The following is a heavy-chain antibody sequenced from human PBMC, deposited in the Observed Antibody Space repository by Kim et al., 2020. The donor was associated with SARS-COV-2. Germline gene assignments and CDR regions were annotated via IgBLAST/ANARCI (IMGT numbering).Heavy chain of an antibody. Sequence: APVKVSCKASGYTFTSYAMNWVRQAPGQGLEWMGWINTNTGNPTYAQGFTGRFVFSLDTSVSTAYLQISSLKAEDTAVYYCARERVYCSSTSCYPGGRYYYGMDVWGQGTTVTVSS. CDR2: INTNTGNP. CDR3: ARERVYCSSTSCYPGGRYYYGMDV. V-gene: IGHV7-4-1*02. D-gene: IGHD2-2*01. CDR1: GYTFTSYA. J-gene: IGHJ6*02.